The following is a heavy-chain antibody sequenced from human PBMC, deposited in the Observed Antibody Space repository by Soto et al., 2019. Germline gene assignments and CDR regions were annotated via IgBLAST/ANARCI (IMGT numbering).Heavy chain of an antibody. Sequence: EVQLLQSGGGLVQPGGSLRLSCAAYGFKFSNFAMRWIRQAPGKGLEWVSGITGGGGHTDYADSVKGRFTISRDNSKNTLYLQMSSLRAEDTAVYYCAKANWVYSSTWFFFDHWGQGTLVTVSS. CDR2: ITGGGGHT. V-gene: IGHV3-23*01. CDR1: GFKFSNFA. D-gene: IGHD2-2*01. CDR3: AKANWVYSSTWFFFDH. J-gene: IGHJ4*02.